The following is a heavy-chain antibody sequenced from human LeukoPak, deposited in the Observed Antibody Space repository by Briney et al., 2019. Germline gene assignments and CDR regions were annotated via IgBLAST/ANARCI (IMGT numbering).Heavy chain of an antibody. Sequence: PSETLSVTCAVYRENFSGDYWSWIRQSPGKGLEWIGEIYHSGNTHYNPSLKSRLKISVDKSKNQFSLKMNSVTAEDTAVYYCGRGSPIVALIQQSTGDYYFDFWGRGTLVTVSS. V-gene: IGHV4-34*01. D-gene: IGHD7-27*01. CDR2: IYHSGNT. CDR3: GRGSPIVALIQQSTGDYYFDF. CDR1: RENFSGDY. J-gene: IGHJ4*02.